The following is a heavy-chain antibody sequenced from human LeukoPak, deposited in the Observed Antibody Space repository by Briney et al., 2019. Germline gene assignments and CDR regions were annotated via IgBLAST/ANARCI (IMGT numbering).Heavy chain of an antibody. CDR2: ISDDGDNK. V-gene: IGHV3-30*18. J-gene: IGHJ6*02. Sequence: GGSLRLSCAASGFRFIDYGMHWVRQPPGKGLQWVSFISDDGDNKYYTDSVKGRFTISRDNSKNTLYLQMNNLSADDTAVYYCAKLLLRQDYFYGMDVWGQGTTVTVSS. D-gene: IGHD2/OR15-2a*01. CDR3: AKLLLRQDYFYGMDV. CDR1: GFRFIDYG.